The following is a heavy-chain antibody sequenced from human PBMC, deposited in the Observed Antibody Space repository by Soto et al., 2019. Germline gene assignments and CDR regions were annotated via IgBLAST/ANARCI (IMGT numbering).Heavy chain of an antibody. CDR2: INSDGSNK. J-gene: IGHJ4*02. CDR1: GFMFSDSW. Sequence: GGSLRLSCAASGFMFSDSWMNWVRQAPGKGLEWVAAINSDGSNKNYVDSVRGRFTISRDNAKNTLYLQMNGLRAEDTAVYYCARYYAGFDYWGQGTLVTVSS. CDR3: ARYYAGFDY. V-gene: IGHV3-74*01. D-gene: IGHD1-26*01.